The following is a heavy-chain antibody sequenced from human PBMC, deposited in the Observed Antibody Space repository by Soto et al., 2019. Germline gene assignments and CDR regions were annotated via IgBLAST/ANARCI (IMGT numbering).Heavy chain of an antibody. CDR1: GYSFTIYW. V-gene: IGHV5-51*01. Sequence: GESLKISCKGSGYSFTIYWIGWVRQMPGKGLEWMGIIYPGDSDTRYSPSFQGQVTISADKSISTAYLQWSSLKASDTAIYYCARHPRDIVATIDYYYYGMDVWGQGTTVTVSS. CDR2: IYPGDSDT. CDR3: ARHPRDIVATIDYYYYGMDV. D-gene: IGHD5-12*01. J-gene: IGHJ6*02.